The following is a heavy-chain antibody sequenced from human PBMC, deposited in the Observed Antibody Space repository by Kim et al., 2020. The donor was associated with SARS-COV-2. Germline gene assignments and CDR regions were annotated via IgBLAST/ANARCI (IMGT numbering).Heavy chain of an antibody. Sequence: GGSLRLSCAGSGFTFGFNWMHWVRQAPGKGLVWVSRINNDATVPSYADSVKGRFTISRYNAKNTVYLQMTNLRSEDTAVYYCVREFGSGYSAWFDPWGQG. V-gene: IGHV3-74*01. CDR2: INNDATVP. D-gene: IGHD3-3*01. CDR3: VREFGSGYSAWFDP. CDR1: GFTFGFNW. J-gene: IGHJ5*02.